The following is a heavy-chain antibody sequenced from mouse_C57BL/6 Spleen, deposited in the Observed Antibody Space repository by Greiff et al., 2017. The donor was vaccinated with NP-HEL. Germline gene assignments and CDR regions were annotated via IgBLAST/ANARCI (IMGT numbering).Heavy chain of an antibody. CDR3: ARKDYYGHYFDY. Sequence: VQLQQSGAELVKPGASVKISCKASGYAFSSYWMNWVKQRPGKGLEWIGQIYPGDGDTNYNGKFKGKATLTTDKSSSTAYMQRSSLTSEDSAVYFCARKDYYGHYFDYWGQGTTLTVSS. CDR1: GYAFSSYW. J-gene: IGHJ2*01. D-gene: IGHD1-2*01. CDR2: IYPGDGDT. V-gene: IGHV1-80*01.